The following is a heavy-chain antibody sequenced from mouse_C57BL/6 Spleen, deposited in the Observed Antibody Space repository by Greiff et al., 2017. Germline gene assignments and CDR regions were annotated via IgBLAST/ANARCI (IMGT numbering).Heavy chain of an antibody. CDR3: ARQWLLRTYWYFDV. D-gene: IGHD2-3*01. V-gene: IGHV1-18*01. Sequence: VQLQQSGPELVKPGASVKIPCKASGYTFTDYNMDWVKQSHGKSLEWIGDINLNNGGTIYNQKFKGKATLTVDKSSSTAYMELRSLTSEDTAVYYCARQWLLRTYWYFDVWGTGTTVTVSS. CDR1: GYTFTDYN. CDR2: INLNNGGT. J-gene: IGHJ1*03.